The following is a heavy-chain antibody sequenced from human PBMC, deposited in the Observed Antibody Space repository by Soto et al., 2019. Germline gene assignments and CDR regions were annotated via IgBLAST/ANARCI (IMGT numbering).Heavy chain of an antibody. CDR1: GFSLSTSGVG. Sequence: QITLKESGPTLVKPTQTLTLTCTFSGFSLSTSGVGVGWIRQPPGKALEWLALIYWDDDKRYSPSLKSRLTITKDTSKNQVVLTMTNMDPVDTATYYCADRPAYGSGSYFIPGRFDYWGQGTLVTVSS. CDR2: IYWDDDK. D-gene: IGHD3-10*01. J-gene: IGHJ4*02. V-gene: IGHV2-5*02. CDR3: ADRPAYGSGSYFIPGRFDY.